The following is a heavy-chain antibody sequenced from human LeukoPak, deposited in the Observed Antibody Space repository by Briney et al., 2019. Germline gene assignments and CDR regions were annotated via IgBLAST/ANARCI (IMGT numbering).Heavy chain of an antibody. CDR1: GFTFTTFP. V-gene: IGHV3-30*04. J-gene: IGHJ3*02. D-gene: IGHD2-15*01. Sequence: PGGSLRLSCAASGFTFTTFPMHWVRQPPGKGLEWVAVISYDGTDKYYADSVKGRFTISRDSSKSTLYLQMNSLRAEDTAVYYCAKRDGDMGAFDIWGQGTMVTVSS. CDR2: ISYDGTDK. CDR3: AKRDGDMGAFDI.